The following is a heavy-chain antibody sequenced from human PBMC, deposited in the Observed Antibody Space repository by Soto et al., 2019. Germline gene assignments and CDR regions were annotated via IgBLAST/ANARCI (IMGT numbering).Heavy chain of an antibody. V-gene: IGHV1-69*12. CDR3: ARTNVVLVPAATHNWFDP. Sequence: QVQLVQSGAEGKKPGSSVKVSCKASGGTFSSYAISWVRQAPGQGLEWMGGIIPIFGTANYAQKFQGRVTITADESTSTAYMELSSLRSEDTAVYYCARTNVVLVPAATHNWFDPWGQGTLVTVSS. CDR2: IIPIFGTA. J-gene: IGHJ5*02. CDR1: GGTFSSYA. D-gene: IGHD2-2*01.